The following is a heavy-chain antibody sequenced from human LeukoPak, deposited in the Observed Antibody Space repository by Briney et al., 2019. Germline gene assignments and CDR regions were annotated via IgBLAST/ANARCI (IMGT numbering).Heavy chain of an antibody. CDR1: GFTFSNYA. CDR3: SKWGDYDVLTGYYDSDF. CDR2: IFGSGGST. J-gene: IGHJ4*02. V-gene: IGHV3-23*01. D-gene: IGHD3-9*01. Sequence: GASLRLSCAASGFTFSNYAMSWVRQAPGKGLEWVSAIFGSGGSTYYADSVKGRFSISRDNSKNTLFLQMNSLRVEDTALYYCSKWGDYDVLTGYYDSDFWGQGTLVTVSS.